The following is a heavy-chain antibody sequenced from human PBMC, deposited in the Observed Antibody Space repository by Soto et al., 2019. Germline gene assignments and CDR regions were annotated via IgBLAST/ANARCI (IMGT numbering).Heavy chain of an antibody. Sequence: PSETLSLTCAVYGGSFSGYYWSWIRQPPGKGLEWIGEIYHSGSTNYNPSLKSRVTISVDTSKNQFSLKLSSVTAADTAVYYCATSNWFDPWGQGTLVTSPQ. J-gene: IGHJ5*02. CDR3: ATSNWFDP. CDR1: GGSFSGYY. V-gene: IGHV4-34*01. CDR2: IYHSGST.